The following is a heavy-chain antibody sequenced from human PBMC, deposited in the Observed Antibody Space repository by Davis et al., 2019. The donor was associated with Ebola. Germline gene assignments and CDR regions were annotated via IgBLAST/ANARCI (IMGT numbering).Heavy chain of an antibody. Sequence: PSETLSLTCAISGDSVSSAGWNWIRQSPSRGLEWLGRTYYKSKWSNDYAVSVKSRITINPDTSKNQFSLQLNAVTPDDTAVYYCARGWLRSKFDYWGRGTLVTVSS. CDR1: GDSVSSAG. CDR3: ARGWLRSKFDY. V-gene: IGHV6-1*01. D-gene: IGHD5-12*01. J-gene: IGHJ4*02. CDR2: TYYKSKWSN.